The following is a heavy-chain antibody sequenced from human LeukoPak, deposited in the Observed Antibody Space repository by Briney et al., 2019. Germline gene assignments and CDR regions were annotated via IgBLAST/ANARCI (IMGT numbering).Heavy chain of an antibody. CDR1: GGTFSSYD. D-gene: IGHD6-13*01. Sequence: SVKVSCKASGGTFSSYDISWVRQAPGQGLEWMGRIIPILGIANYAQKFQGRVTITADKSTSTAYMELSSLRSEDTAVYYCARAAHSSSWYYYWGQGTLVTVSS. V-gene: IGHV1-69*04. J-gene: IGHJ4*02. CDR3: ARAAHSSSWYYY. CDR2: IIPILGIA.